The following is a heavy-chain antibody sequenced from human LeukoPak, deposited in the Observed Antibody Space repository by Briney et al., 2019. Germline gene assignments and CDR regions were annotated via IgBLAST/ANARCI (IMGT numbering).Heavy chain of an antibody. V-gene: IGHV3-21*01. CDR3: AREIPVGRLIGYCSGGSCGDYFDY. D-gene: IGHD2-15*01. CDR2: ISSSSSYI. J-gene: IGHJ4*02. Sequence: PGGSLRLSCAASGFTFSSYSMNWVRQAPGKGLEWVSSISSSSSYIYYADSVKGRFTISRDNAKNSLYLQMNSLRAEDTAVYYCAREIPVGRLIGYCSGGSCGDYFDYWGQGTLVTVSS. CDR1: GFTFSSYS.